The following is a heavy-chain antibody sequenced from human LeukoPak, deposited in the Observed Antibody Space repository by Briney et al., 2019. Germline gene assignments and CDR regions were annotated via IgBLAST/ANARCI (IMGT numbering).Heavy chain of an antibody. CDR3: AKDRCSNGIGCYYYYMDV. J-gene: IGHJ6*03. CDR2: ISSSGSTI. Sequence: GGSLRLSCAASGFTFSSYEMNWVRQAPGKGLEWVSYISSSGSTIYYADSVKGRFTISRDNAENSLYLQMNSLRAEDTAVYYCAKDRCSNGIGCYYYYMDVWGKGTTATISS. V-gene: IGHV3-48*03. CDR1: GFTFSSYE. D-gene: IGHD2-8*01.